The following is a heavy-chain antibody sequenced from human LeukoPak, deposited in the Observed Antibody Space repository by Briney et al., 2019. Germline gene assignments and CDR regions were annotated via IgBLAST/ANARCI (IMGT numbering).Heavy chain of an antibody. V-gene: IGHV3-23*01. Sequence: PGGSLRLSCAASGFTFSSYAMTWVRRAPGKGLEWVSAISDSATGTYYADSVNGRFTISRDNSKKTLYLQMNSLRAEDTAVYYCAKRGDYGDWIFDYWGQGTLVTVSS. CDR1: GFTFSSYA. CDR3: AKRGDYGDWIFDY. CDR2: ISDSATGT. D-gene: IGHD4-17*01. J-gene: IGHJ4*02.